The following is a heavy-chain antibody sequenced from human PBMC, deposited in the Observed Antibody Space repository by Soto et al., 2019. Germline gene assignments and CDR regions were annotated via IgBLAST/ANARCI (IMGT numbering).Heavy chain of an antibody. J-gene: IGHJ4*02. D-gene: IGHD6-6*01. CDR2: IAYDASVK. Sequence: QVQLVESGGGVVQPGRSLRLSCAAAVFTFSSYAMHLVLHAPGKGLEWVAVIAYDASVKYYGDSVKGRFTISRDNSRDTLYLQMNSLSPEDTAVYYCATERRGDSSSSATYWGQGTLVTVSS. V-gene: IGHV3-30-3*01. CDR1: VFTFSSYA. CDR3: ATERRGDSSSSATY.